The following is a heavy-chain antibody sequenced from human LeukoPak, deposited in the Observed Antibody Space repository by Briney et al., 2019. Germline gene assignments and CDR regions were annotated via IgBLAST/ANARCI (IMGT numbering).Heavy chain of an antibody. CDR3: ARVARWFGEPYYYYGMDV. CDR2: ISAYNGNT. D-gene: IGHD3-10*01. V-gene: IGHV1-18*01. Sequence: ASVKVSCKASGYTFTSYGISWVRQAPGQGLEWMGWISAYNGNTNYAQKLQGRVTMPTDTSTSTAYMELRSLRSDDTAVYYCARVARWFGEPYYYYGMDVWGQGTTVTVSS. J-gene: IGHJ6*02. CDR1: GYTFTSYG.